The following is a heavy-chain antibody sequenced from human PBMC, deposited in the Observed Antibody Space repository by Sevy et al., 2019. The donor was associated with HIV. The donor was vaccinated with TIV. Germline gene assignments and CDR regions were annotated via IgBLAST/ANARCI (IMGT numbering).Heavy chain of an antibody. CDR1: GGTFSSYA. Sequence: ASVKVSCKASGGTFSSYAISWERQAPGLGLEWMGGIIPIFGTANYAQKFQGRVTITADESTGTAYMELSRLRSDDTAVDYCARCSSTSCYDGGFYYYYGMDVWGQGTTVTVSS. D-gene: IGHD2-2*01. J-gene: IGHJ6*02. CDR2: IIPIFGTA. CDR3: ARCSSTSCYDGGFYYYYGMDV. V-gene: IGHV1-69*13.